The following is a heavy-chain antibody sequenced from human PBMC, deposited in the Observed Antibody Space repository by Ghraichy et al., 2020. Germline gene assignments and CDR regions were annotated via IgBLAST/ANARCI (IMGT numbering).Heavy chain of an antibody. CDR2: IYDRGRT. D-gene: IGHD6-19*01. CDR1: GGSISNYF. Sequence: GSLRLSCIVSGGSISNYFWSWIRHPPGKRMEWMGYIYDRGRTTYNPSLQSRVTISVDTSKSQFSLKVTSVTAADTAVYYCAREGAGEYGAFDIWGRGTLVTVSS. CDR3: AREGAGEYGAFDI. V-gene: IGHV4-59*01. J-gene: IGHJ3*02.